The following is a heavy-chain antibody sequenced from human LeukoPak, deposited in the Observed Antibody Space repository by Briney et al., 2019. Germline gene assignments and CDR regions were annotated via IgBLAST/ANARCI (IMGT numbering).Heavy chain of an antibody. J-gene: IGHJ4*02. D-gene: IGHD2-15*01. V-gene: IGHV3-23*01. CDR1: GFTFSSYA. CDR2: ISGSGGST. CDR3: AKVADIVVVVAAPFDY. Sequence: PGGSLRLSCAASGFTFSSYAMSWVRQAPGKGLEWVSAISGSGGSTYYADSVKGRFTISRDNSKNTLYLQMNSLRAEDTAVYYCAKVADIVVVVAAPFDYWGQGTLVTVSS.